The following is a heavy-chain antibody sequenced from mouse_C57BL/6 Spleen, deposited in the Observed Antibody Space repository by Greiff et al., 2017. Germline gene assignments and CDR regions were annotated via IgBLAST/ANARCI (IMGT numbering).Heavy chain of an antibody. J-gene: IGHJ4*01. CDR2: IDPANGNT. Sequence: VQLQQSVAELVRPGASVKLSCTASGFNITNTYMHWVKQRPEQGLEWIGRIDPANGNTKYAPKFQGKATITADTSSNTAYLQLSSLTSEDAAIYYCASLYDYDGYYCAMDYWGQGTSGTVSS. CDR1: GFNITNTY. CDR3: ASLYDYDGYYCAMDY. D-gene: IGHD2-4*01. V-gene: IGHV14-3*01.